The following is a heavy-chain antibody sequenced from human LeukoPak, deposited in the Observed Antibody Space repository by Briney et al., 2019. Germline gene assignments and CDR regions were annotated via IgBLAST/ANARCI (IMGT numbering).Heavy chain of an antibody. CDR3: ARGYRLRLGELSFPNWFDP. CDR1: GGSISSYY. CDR2: IYYSGST. Sequence: SETLSLTCTVSGGSISSYYWGWIRQPPGKGLEWIGSIYYSGSTYYNPSLKSRVTISVDTSKNQFSLKLSSVTAADTAVYYCARGYRLRLGELSFPNWFDPWGQGTLVTVSS. V-gene: IGHV4-39*07. J-gene: IGHJ5*02. D-gene: IGHD3-16*02.